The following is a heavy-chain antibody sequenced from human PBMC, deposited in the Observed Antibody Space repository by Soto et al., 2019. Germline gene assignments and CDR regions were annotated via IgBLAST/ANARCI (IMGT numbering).Heavy chain of an antibody. CDR3: ARDRSTNDY. CDR2: ISAYNRNT. J-gene: IGHJ4*02. D-gene: IGHD2-2*01. Sequence: QVQLVQSGAEVKQPGASVKVSCKASGYTFSNYGMSWVRQAPGQGLEWMGWISAYNRNTNYAQKFQGRVTMTTDTSTTTAYMELRSLRSDDTAFYYWARDRSTNDYWGQGTLVTVSS. CDR1: GYTFSNYG. V-gene: IGHV1-18*01.